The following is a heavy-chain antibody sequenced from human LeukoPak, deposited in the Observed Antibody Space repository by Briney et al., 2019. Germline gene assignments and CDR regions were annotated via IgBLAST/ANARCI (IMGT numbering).Heavy chain of an antibody. J-gene: IGHJ5*02. CDR3: ARRGGSREGYNLAS. Sequence: PGGSLRLSCAASGFTLSSYWMNWLRQGPGKGLVWVSRINSDGSTTSYADSVKGRFTISRDNARNTLYLQMDSLRAEDTAVYYCARRGGSREGYNLASWGQGTLVTVSS. V-gene: IGHV3-74*01. D-gene: IGHD5-24*01. CDR1: GFTLSSYW. CDR2: INSDGSTT.